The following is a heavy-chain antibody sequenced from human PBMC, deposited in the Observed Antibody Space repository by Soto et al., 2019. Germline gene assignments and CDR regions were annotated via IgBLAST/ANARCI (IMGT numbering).Heavy chain of an antibody. CDR1: NDSINNPLYY. CDR2: IYYSGST. CDR3: ARLNTIFGVGGWFDP. D-gene: IGHD3-3*01. J-gene: IGHJ5*02. Sequence: PSETLSLTCTVSNDSINNPLYYWGWIRQPPGKGLEWIGYIYYSGSTYYNPSLKSRVTISVDTSKNQFSLKLSSVTAADTAVYYCARLNTIFGVGGWFDPWGQGTLVIVSS. V-gene: IGHV4-31*03.